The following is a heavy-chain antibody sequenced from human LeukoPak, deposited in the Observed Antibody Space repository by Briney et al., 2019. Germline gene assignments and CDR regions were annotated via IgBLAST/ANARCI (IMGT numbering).Heavy chain of an antibody. CDR3: ARTRGSGRPHWFDP. J-gene: IGHJ5*02. Sequence: ASLKVSCKASGYTFTSYGISWVRHAPGQGLECMGWISPYNGNTNYAQTLQGRVTMTTDTSTSTAYMELRILRSYDTAVYYCARTRGSGRPHWFDPWGQGTLVTVSS. D-gene: IGHD3-10*01. V-gene: IGHV1-18*01. CDR2: ISPYNGNT. CDR1: GYTFTSYG.